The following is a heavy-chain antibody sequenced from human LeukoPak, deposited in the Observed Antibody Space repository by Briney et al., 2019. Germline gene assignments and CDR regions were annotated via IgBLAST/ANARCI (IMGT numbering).Heavy chain of an antibody. V-gene: IGHV3-11*01. CDR2: LSSSGNTI. CDR1: GFTFSDYY. D-gene: IGHD3-10*01. CDR3: ARKIYGSENYIDY. Sequence: GGSLRLSCAASGFTFSDYYINWIRQAPGVGLEWVAYLSSSGNTIYYADSVKGRFTISRDNAKKSVYLQMNSLRPEDTAVYYCARKIYGSENYIDYWGQGILVTVSS. J-gene: IGHJ4*02.